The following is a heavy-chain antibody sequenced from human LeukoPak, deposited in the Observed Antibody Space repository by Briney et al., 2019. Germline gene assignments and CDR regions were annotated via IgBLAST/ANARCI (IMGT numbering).Heavy chain of an antibody. J-gene: IGHJ4*02. D-gene: IGHD3-9*01. V-gene: IGHV3-23*01. CDR2: ISGSGGST. Sequence: GGSLRLSCAASGFTFSSYAMSWVRQAPGKGLEWVSAISGSGGSTYYADSVKGRFTISRDNSNNTLYLQMKSLRAEDMAVYYSAKDPVSRDTYYDILTGYQEDYWGQGTLVTVST. CDR1: GFTFSSYA. CDR3: AKDPVSRDTYYDILTGYQEDY.